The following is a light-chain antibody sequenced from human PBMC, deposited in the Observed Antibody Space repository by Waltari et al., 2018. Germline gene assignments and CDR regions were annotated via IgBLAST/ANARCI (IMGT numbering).Light chain of an antibody. CDR1: QDIRHY. V-gene: IGKV1-33*01. Sequence: DIQVTQSPSSLSASVGDRGPVTCQASQDIRHYLNWYQQRPGTAPKVLIYDATLLEIGVPSRFSGSGSGTDFTFAITSLQPDDLATYYCQQYDSFPYTFGQGTKLEIK. CDR2: DAT. CDR3: QQYDSFPYT. J-gene: IGKJ2*01.